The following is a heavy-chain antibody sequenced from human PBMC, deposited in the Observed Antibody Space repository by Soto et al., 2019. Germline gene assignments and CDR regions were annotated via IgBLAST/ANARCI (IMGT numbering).Heavy chain of an antibody. D-gene: IGHD3-22*01. CDR3: ARISSGYDY. CDR1: GGSISGDY. J-gene: IGHJ4*02. Sequence: SETLSLTCTVSGGSISGDYWTWIRQSPGKGLEWIGYSGNTNYNPSLKSRVTISVDRSKNQFSLKLSSVTAADTAVYYCARISSGYDYWGQGTLVTVSS. CDR2: SGNT. V-gene: IGHV4-59*12.